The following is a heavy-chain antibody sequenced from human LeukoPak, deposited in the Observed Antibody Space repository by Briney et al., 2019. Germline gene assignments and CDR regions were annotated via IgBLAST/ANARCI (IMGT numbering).Heavy chain of an antibody. CDR2: IRSKANSYAT. J-gene: IGHJ4*02. D-gene: IGHD2-21*01. CDR3: CCGSAGDDY. CDR1: GFTFSGSA. V-gene: IGHV3-73*01. Sequence: GGSLRLSCAASGFTFSGSAMHWVRQASGKGLEWVGRIRSKANSYATAYAASVKGRFTISRDDSKNTAYLQMNSLKTEDTAVYYCCCGSAGDDYWGQGTLVTVSS.